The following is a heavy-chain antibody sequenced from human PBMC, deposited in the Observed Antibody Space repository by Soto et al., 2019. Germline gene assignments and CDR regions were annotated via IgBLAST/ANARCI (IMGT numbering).Heavy chain of an antibody. J-gene: IGHJ4*02. V-gene: IGHV4-59*08. Sequence: QVQLQESGPGLVKPSETLSLTCTVSGGSISSYYWSWIRQPPGKGLEWIGYIYYSGSTNYNPSLKSRVTISVDTSKNQFSLKLSSVTAADTAVYYCARAPRAVAGFDYWGQGTLVTVSS. CDR3: ARAPRAVAGFDY. D-gene: IGHD6-19*01. CDR2: IYYSGST. CDR1: GGSISSYY.